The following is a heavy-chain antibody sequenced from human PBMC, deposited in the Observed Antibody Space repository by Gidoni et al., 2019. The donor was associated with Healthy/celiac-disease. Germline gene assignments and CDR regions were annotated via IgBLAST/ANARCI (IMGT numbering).Heavy chain of an antibody. CDR3: ARDGAVAGTYLFDY. Sequence: QVQLVQTGAEVKKPGASVKVSCQASGYTFTGYYMHWVRQAPGQGLEWMGWINPNSGGTNYAQKFQGWVTMTRDTSISTAYMELSRLRSDDTAVYYCARDGAVAGTYLFDYWGQGTLVTVSS. D-gene: IGHD6-19*01. J-gene: IGHJ4*02. CDR1: GYTFTGYY. CDR2: INPNSGGT. V-gene: IGHV1-2*04.